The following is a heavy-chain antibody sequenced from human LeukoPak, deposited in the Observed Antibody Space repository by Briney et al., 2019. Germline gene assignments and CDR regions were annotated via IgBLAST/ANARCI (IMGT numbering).Heavy chain of an antibody. Sequence: ASVTVSCTVSGYTLTELSMHWVRQAPGKGLEWMGGFDPEDGETIYAQKFQGRVTMTEDTSTDTAYMELSSLRSEDTAVYYCATWISGSSLWYFDYWGQGTLVTVSS. CDR1: GYTLTELS. V-gene: IGHV1-24*01. D-gene: IGHD1-26*01. CDR2: FDPEDGET. CDR3: ATWISGSSLWYFDY. J-gene: IGHJ4*02.